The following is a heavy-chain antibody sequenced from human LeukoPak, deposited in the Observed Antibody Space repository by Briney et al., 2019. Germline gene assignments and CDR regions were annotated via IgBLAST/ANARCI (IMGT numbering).Heavy chain of an antibody. Sequence: KPGGALRLCFATSGFTFISYSMNWVRQAPGKGLEWVSSISSSSRYFYDAYSLKGRFTISRDNAKDSLYMQMNSLRAEDTGVYYCAREVDSSGWWGNIDYWGQGTLVSVCS. V-gene: IGHV3-21*01. CDR2: ISSSSRYF. D-gene: IGHD6-19*01. CDR1: GFTFISYS. J-gene: IGHJ4*02. CDR3: AREVDSSGWWGNIDY.